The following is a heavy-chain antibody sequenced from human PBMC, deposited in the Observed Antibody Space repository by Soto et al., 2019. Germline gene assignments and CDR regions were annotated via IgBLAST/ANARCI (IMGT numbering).Heavy chain of an antibody. CDR1: TFTFTTYA. CDR2: ISGSGDRT. CDR3: AKGFSGGSPYNWFDP. V-gene: IGHV3-23*01. Sequence: EVQLLESGGGLVQPGGSLRLSCTSSTFTFTTYAMSWVRQAPGKGLEWVSAISGSGDRTFYADSLKGRFTISRDNSKNTLYLQMNSLRVEDTAIYYCAKGFSGGSPYNWFDPWGQGTLVTVSS. J-gene: IGHJ5*02. D-gene: IGHD2-15*01.